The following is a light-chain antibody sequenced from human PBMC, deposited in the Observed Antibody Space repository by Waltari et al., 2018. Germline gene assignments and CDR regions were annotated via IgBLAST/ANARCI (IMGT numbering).Light chain of an antibody. CDR3: AAWDDSLSGPV. CDR2: RNN. CDR1: SSNTGSNS. J-gene: IGLJ3*02. Sequence: QSVLTQPPSASRTPGQRVTISCSGSSSNTGSNSVYWYQQLPGTAPKLLIYRNNQRPSGVPDRFSGSKSGTSASLAISGLRSEDEADYYCAAWDDSLSGPVFGGGTKLTVL. V-gene: IGLV1-47*01.